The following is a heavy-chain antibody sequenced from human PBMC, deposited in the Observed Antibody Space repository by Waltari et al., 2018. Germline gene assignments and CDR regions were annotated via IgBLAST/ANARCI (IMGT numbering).Heavy chain of an antibody. V-gene: IGHV4-61*02. J-gene: IGHJ4*02. CDR1: GRPISRCCYS. CDR2: IYTNAST. D-gene: IGHD2-2*01. Sequence: QVQLQESGPRLVKPSQTLSLTCTVSGRPISRCCYSWNWPRHPAGKELEWIGRIYTNASTNYNPSLKSRVNTSVDTSKNQFSLSLSSLTAADTAVYYCARGPYCSSTSCYGQRIDYWGQGTLVTVSS. CDR3: ARGPYCSSTSCYGQRIDY.